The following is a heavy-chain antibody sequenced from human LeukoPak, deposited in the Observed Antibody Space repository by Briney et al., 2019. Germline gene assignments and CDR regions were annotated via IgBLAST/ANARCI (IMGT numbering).Heavy chain of an antibody. J-gene: IGHJ4*02. CDR1: GFSFSLSGVG. CDR3: VHTGASGNLDFDF. CDR2: IFWDDDK. D-gene: IGHD3-10*01. V-gene: IGHV2-5*02. Sequence: SGPTLVKPTQTLTLTCTFSGFSFSLSGVGVGWIRQPPGKALEWLALIFWDDDKFSRPSLKSRLTITKDTSKNQVVLTMTNMDLVDPATYYCVHTGASGNLDFDFWGRGPLVTVPS.